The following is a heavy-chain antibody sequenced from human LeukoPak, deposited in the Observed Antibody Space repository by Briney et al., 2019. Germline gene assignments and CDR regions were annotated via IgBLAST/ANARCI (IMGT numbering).Heavy chain of an antibody. D-gene: IGHD5-12*01. J-gene: IGHJ2*01. CDR3: ARDRGYRANERNWYFDS. V-gene: IGHV1-18*01. Sequence: ASVKVSCKASGGTFSSYAFSWVRQAPGQGVEWRGWISAYNGNTNYAQKLQGRVTMTTDTSTSTAYMELRSLRSDDTAVYYCARDRGYRANERNWYFDSWGRGTPVTVSS. CDR2: ISAYNGNT. CDR1: GGTFSSYA.